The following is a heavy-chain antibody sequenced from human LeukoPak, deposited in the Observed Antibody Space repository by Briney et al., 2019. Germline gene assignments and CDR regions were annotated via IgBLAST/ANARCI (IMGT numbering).Heavy chain of an antibody. CDR2: VSFSGTT. J-gene: IGHJ6*03. V-gene: IGHV4-59*01. CDR1: GGSITNYY. Sequence: PSETLSLTCTVSGGSITNYYWTWIRQPPGKGLEWIGYVSFSGTTNYNPSLKSRVTISLATSNSQFSLRLTSVTAADTAVYYCARISPSSGTYWGTLYYYIDVWGKGTTITVSS. D-gene: IGHD1-26*01. CDR3: ARISPSSGTYWGTLYYYIDV.